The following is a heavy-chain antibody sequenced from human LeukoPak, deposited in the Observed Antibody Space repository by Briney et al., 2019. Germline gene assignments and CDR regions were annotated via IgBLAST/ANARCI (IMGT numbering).Heavy chain of an antibody. CDR3: ARGGPRDAFDI. D-gene: IGHD3-16*01. J-gene: IGHJ3*02. Sequence: PSETLSLTCTVSGGSISSGSYYWSWIRQPAGKGLEWIGRIYTSGSTNYHPSLKRRVTISVDTSKKQFSLKLSSVTAADTAVYYCARGGPRDAFDIWGQGTMVTVSS. V-gene: IGHV4-61*02. CDR1: GGSISSGSYY. CDR2: IYTSGST.